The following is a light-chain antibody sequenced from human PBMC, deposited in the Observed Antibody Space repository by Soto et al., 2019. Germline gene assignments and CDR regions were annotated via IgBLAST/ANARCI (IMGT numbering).Light chain of an antibody. CDR1: QSVSSD. CDR2: GAS. Sequence: EIVMTQSPATLSVSPGERATLSCRASQSVSSDLAWYQQKPGQAPRLLIYGASTRATDIPDRFSGSGSGTEFTLTISSLQSEDFAFYYCQQYDNWPRTFGQGTKVDIK. CDR3: QQYDNWPRT. J-gene: IGKJ1*01. V-gene: IGKV3-15*01.